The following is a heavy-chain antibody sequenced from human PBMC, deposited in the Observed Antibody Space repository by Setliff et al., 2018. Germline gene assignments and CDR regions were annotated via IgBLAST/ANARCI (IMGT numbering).Heavy chain of an antibody. CDR1: GGTFSSYA. V-gene: IGHV1-69*13. D-gene: IGHD3-3*01. CDR2: IIPVFGTA. CDR3: AGEFYSFWSGYTDRQYYFYGMDV. J-gene: IGHJ6*02. Sequence: GASVKVSCKASGGTFSSYAISWVRQAPGQGFEWMGGIIPVFGTADYAQKFQGRVTITADESTTTFYMEVSSLRSGDTAVYYCAGEFYSFWSGYTDRQYYFYGMDVWGQGTTVTVSS.